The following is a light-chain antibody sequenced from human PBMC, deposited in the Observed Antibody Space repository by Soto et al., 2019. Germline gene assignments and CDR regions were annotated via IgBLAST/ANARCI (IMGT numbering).Light chain of an antibody. Sequence: ELVLTQSPGTLSLSPGERATLSCRASQSVSSTFLTWYQQKPGQAPRLLIYAASGRATGIPDRFSGSGSGTDFTLTISRLEPEDFAVYFCQQYDDSRLTFGGGTRVDIK. CDR1: QSVSSTF. J-gene: IGKJ4*01. CDR3: QQYDDSRLT. CDR2: AAS. V-gene: IGKV3-20*01.